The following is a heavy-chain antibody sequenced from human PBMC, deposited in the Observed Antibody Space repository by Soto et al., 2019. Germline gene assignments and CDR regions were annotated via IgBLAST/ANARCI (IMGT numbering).Heavy chain of an antibody. CDR3: AKALAWEQWPPPGDEY. J-gene: IGHJ4*02. CDR2: ISDRGGGT. D-gene: IGHD6-19*01. CDR1: GFTFSSYA. V-gene: IGHV3-23*01. Sequence: EVQLLESGGGLVQPGGSLRLSCAASGFTFSSYAMSWVRQAPGKGLEWVSSISDRGGGTYYADSVKGRFTISRDNSKNPLHLQVTSLRAADTAVYYCAKALAWEQWPPPGDEYWGQGTLVTVSP.